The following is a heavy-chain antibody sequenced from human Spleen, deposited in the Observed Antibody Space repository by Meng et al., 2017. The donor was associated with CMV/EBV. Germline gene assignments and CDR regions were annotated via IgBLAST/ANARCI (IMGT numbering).Heavy chain of an antibody. Sequence: GGSLRLSCAASGFTFSSYWMHWVRQAPGKGLVWVSRINSDGSSTSYADSVKGRFTISRDNSNNTLYLQMNSLRPEDTAVYYCASPGRYCSSTTCYDYWGHGTLVTVSS. V-gene: IGHV3-74*01. J-gene: IGHJ4*01. D-gene: IGHD2-2*01. CDR3: ASPGRYCSSTTCYDY. CDR1: GFTFSSYW. CDR2: INSDGSST.